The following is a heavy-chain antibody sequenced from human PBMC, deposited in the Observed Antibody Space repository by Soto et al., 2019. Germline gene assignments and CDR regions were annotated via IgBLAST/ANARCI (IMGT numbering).Heavy chain of an antibody. V-gene: IGHV1-69*01. J-gene: IGHJ3*02. Sequence: QVQLVQSGSEVKKPGSSLTGSCAASGGTFGSHTVTWVRQAPGQGHEWVGGIIPMSGARNNAQKFRGRVTITADESTNTAYLELNNLRFEDTAFYYCATRSGANVLGFDIWGQGTTVSVS. D-gene: IGHD3-3*01. CDR1: GGTFGSHT. CDR3: ATRSGANVLGFDI. CDR2: IIPMSGAR.